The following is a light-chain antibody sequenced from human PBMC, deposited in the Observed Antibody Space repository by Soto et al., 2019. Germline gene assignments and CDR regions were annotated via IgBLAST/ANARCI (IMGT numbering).Light chain of an antibody. CDR3: QHYNSYSEA. CDR2: KAS. J-gene: IGKJ1*01. Sequence: DIQMTQSPSTLSGSVGDRVTITCRASQTISSWLAWYQQNPGKAPKLLIYKASTLKSGVPSRFRGSGSGTEFTLTISSLQPDDFETYYCQHYNSYSEAFGQGTKVDI. V-gene: IGKV1-5*03. CDR1: QTISSW.